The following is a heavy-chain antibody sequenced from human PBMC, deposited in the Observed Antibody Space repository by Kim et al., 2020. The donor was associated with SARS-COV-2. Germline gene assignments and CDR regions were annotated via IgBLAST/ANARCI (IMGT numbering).Heavy chain of an antibody. CDR3: ASRDSR. J-gene: IGHJ4*02. CDR2: MTWDSGTV. CDR1: GISFDYA. V-gene: IGHV3-9*01. D-gene: IGHD3-3*01. Sequence: GGSLRLSCVASGISFDYAMHWVRQAPGKGLEWVSGMTWDSGTVVYADSVKGRFTISRDNAKNSLYLQMDSLRVEDTAFYYCASRDSRWGQGTLVAVSS.